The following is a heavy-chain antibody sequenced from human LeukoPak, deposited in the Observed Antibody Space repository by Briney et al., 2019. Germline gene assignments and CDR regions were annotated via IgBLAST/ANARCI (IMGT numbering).Heavy chain of an antibody. J-gene: IGHJ4*02. D-gene: IGHD6-13*01. V-gene: IGHV4-39*01. Sequence: SETLSLSCTVSGDSISSRSYYWGWIRHPPGTGLEWIGSIYYSGSTYYNPSLKSRVTISVDTSKNQFSLKLSSVTAADTAVYYCARRAGYSSSWYDDYWGQGTLVTVSS. CDR2: IYYSGST. CDR1: GDSISSRSYY. CDR3: ARRAGYSSSWYDDY.